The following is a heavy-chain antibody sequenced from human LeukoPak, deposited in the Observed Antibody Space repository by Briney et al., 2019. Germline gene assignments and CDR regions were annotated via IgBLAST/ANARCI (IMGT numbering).Heavy chain of an antibody. J-gene: IGHJ5*02. CDR2: INIGGTNT. CDR3: ATDGAGFDT. CDR1: GFTFNDYY. V-gene: IGHV3-11*01. Sequence: GGSLRLSCAASGFTFNDYYMSWIRQALGKGLEWLSYINIGGTNTHYADSVKGRFTISRDNAKKSLYLEMNNLRAEDTAVYYCATDGAGFDTWGQGVLVTVSS.